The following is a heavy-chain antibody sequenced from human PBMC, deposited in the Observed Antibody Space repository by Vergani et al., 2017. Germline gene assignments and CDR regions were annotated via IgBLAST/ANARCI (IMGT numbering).Heavy chain of an antibody. CDR2: IYSGGST. CDR3: ARDSGYEKSVDY. Sequence: EVQLVESGGGLVHPGGSLRLSCAASGFTVSSNYMSWVRQAPGKGLEWVSVIYSGGSTYYADSVKGRFTISRDNSKNTLYLQMNSLRAEDTAVYYCARDSGYEKSVDYWGQGTLVTVSS. CDR1: GFTVSSNY. D-gene: IGHD5-12*01. J-gene: IGHJ4*02. V-gene: IGHV3-66*01.